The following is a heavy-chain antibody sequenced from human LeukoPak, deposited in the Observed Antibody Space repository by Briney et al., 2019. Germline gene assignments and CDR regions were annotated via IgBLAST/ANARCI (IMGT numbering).Heavy chain of an antibody. CDR1: GYSFTSYW. CDR3: ARGDCSSTSCYTVTGTPYYFDY. D-gene: IGHD2-2*02. V-gene: IGHV5-51*01. CDR2: IYPGDSDT. Sequence: GESLKISCKGSGYSFTSYWIGWVRQMPGKGLEWMGIIYPGDSDTRYSPSFQGQVTISADKSISTAYLQWSSLKASDTAMYYCARGDCSSTSCYTVTGTPYYFDYWGQGTLVTVSS. J-gene: IGHJ4*02.